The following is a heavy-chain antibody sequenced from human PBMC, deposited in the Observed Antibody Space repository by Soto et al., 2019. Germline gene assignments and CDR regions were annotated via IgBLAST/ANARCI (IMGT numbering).Heavy chain of an antibody. J-gene: IGHJ4*02. Sequence: EVQLLESGGGLVQPGGSLRLSCAASGFTFSNYGMNWIRLAPGEGLEWVSTVSPAGSTFYADSVRGRFTISRDNSKSTVDLQMNGLRVDDTAIYYCVRSWAYWGRGTVVTLSS. D-gene: IGHD6-13*01. CDR3: VRSWAY. CDR1: GFTFSNYG. CDR2: VSPAGST. V-gene: IGHV3-23*01.